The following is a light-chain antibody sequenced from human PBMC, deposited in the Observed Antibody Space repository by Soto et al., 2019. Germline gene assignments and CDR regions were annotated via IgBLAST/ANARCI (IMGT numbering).Light chain of an antibody. CDR2: GAS. V-gene: IGKV3-20*01. CDR1: QSVSSSY. J-gene: IGKJ5*01. Sequence: EIVLTQPPGTLSLSPGERATLSCRASQSVSSSYLTWYQQKPGQAPRLLIYGASSRATGIPDRFSGSGSGTDFTLTIIRLEPEDFAVYYCHQYGSSPPITFGQGTRLEIK. CDR3: HQYGSSPPIT.